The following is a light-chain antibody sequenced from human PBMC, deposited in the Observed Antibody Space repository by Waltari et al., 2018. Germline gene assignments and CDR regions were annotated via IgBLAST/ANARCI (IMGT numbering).Light chain of an antibody. CDR2: DAS. CDR3: QQYGSSYT. V-gene: IGKV3-20*01. J-gene: IGKJ3*01. CDR1: QSVSSNY. Sequence: EIVLTQSPGTLSLSPGERATLSCRASQSVSSNYLAWYQQKPGQAPSLLIYDASSRATGIPDRFSGSGSGTDFTLTISRLEPEDFAVYFCQQYGSSYTFGPGTKVHIK.